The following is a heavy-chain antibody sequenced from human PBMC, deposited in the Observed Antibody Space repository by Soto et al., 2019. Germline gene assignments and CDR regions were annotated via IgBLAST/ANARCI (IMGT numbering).Heavy chain of an antibody. Sequence: PSETLSLTCTVSGDSVRNQYWSWIRRPPGRGLEWIGYIYRSGSTKYNPSLKSRLTISVDTSKNQFSLKLSSVTAADTAVYYCAGTIFGVVPNWFAPWGQGTLVTVSS. CDR1: GDSVRNQY. J-gene: IGHJ5*02. CDR3: AGTIFGVVPNWFAP. D-gene: IGHD3-3*01. CDR2: IYRSGST. V-gene: IGHV4-4*09.